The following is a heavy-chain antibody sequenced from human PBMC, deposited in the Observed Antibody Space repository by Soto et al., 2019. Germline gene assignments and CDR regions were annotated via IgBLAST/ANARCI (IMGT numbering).Heavy chain of an antibody. J-gene: IGHJ5*02. CDR2: IIPILGIA. Sequence: QVPLVQSGAEVKKPGSSVKVSCKASGGTFSSYTISWVRQAPGQGLEWMGRIIPILGIANYAQKFQGRVTITADKSXSXXYMELSRLRSEDTAVYYCARTPDIVVVPAAIWFDPWGQGTLVTVSS. CDR1: GGTFSSYT. D-gene: IGHD2-2*01. CDR3: ARTPDIVVVPAAIWFDP. V-gene: IGHV1-69*02.